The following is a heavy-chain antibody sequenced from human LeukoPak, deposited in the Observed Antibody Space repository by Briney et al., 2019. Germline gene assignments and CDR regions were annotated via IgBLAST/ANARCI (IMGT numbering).Heavy chain of an antibody. CDR1: GYTFTASY. Sequence: VKVSCTASGYTFTASYIHWVRQAPGQGLEWMGWINANNGGTTYAQRLQGRVTMTRDTSISTAYMDLSRLTSDDTAVYYCARLGQVILPNDAFDIWGQGTMVTVSS. J-gene: IGHJ3*02. D-gene: IGHD1-26*01. CDR2: INANNGGT. CDR3: ARLGQVILPNDAFDI. V-gene: IGHV1-2*02.